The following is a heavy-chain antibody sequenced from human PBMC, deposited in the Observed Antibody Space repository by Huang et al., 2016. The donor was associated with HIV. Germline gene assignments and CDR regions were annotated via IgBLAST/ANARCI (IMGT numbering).Heavy chain of an antibody. D-gene: IGHD3-22*01. CDR3: ATGNYYEYFDY. CDR2: IYPDDSQT. Sequence: EVQLVQSGAEVKESGESLKISCKGSGYTFTTYWIGWVRQMPGKGLEWMGIIYPDDSQTRYSQTFQGQVTISADKALSTAYLQWSSLRASDTALYYCATGNYYEYFDYWGQGTLVTVSS. CDR1: GYTFTTYW. V-gene: IGHV5-51*03. J-gene: IGHJ4*02.